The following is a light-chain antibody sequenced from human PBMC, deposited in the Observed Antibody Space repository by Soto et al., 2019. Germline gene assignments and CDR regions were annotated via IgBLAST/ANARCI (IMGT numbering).Light chain of an antibody. V-gene: IGLV2-23*02. CDR3: CSYAGSSTSL. J-gene: IGLJ1*01. CDR1: SSDVGSYNL. Sequence: QSALTQPASVYGSPGQSITISCTGTSSDVGSYNLVSWYQQHPGKAPKLMIYEVSKRPSGVSNRFSGSKSGNTASLTISGLQAEDEADYYCCSYAGSSTSLFGTGTKVTVL. CDR2: EVS.